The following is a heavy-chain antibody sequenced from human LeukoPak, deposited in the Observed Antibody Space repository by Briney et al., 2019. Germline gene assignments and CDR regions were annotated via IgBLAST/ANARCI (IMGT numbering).Heavy chain of an antibody. V-gene: IGHV1-2*02. CDR3: ARDVEVAGTDLDY. CDR2: INPNSGGT. D-gene: IGHD6-19*01. CDR1: GYTFTGYY. Sequence: ASVKVSCKASGYTFTGYYMHWVRQAPGQGLEWMGWINPNSGGTNYAQKFQGRVTMTRDTSISTAYMELSRLRSDGTAVYYCARDVEVAGTDLDYWGQGTLVTVSS. J-gene: IGHJ4*02.